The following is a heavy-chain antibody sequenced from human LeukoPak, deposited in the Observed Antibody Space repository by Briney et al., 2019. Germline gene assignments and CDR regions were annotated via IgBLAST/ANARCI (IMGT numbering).Heavy chain of an antibody. J-gene: IGHJ4*02. CDR1: GYTFTGYY. D-gene: IGHD3-10*01. Sequence: ASVKVSCKASGYTFTGYYMHWVRQAPGQRLEWMGWINPNSGGTNYAQKFQGRVTMTRDTSISTAYMELSRLRSDDTAVYYCASGDHITMVRRVDYWGQGTLVTVSS. CDR2: INPNSGGT. V-gene: IGHV1-2*02. CDR3: ASGDHITMVRRVDY.